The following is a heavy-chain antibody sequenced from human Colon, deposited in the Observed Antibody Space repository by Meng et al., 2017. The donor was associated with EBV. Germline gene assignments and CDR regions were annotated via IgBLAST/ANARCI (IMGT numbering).Heavy chain of an antibody. CDR3: VPSP. D-gene: IGHD1-14*01. J-gene: IGHJ4*02. Sequence: EVQGLESGGGSVPPGGSLRLSCAVSGFTFISHTMSWVRQAPGKGLEWVSGISGGGDNIYYADSVKGRFTISRDNSKNTVDLQMNSLRAEDTAVYYCVPSPGGQGTLVTVSS. CDR2: ISGGGDNI. V-gene: IGHV3-23*01. CDR1: GFTFISHT.